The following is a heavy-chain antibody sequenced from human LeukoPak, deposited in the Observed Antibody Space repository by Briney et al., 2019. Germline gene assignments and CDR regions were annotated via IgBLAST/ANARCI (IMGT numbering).Heavy chain of an antibody. CDR2: IRNKAYGGTT. V-gene: IGHV3-49*04. CDR3: TRHHYGSGSSGFDY. J-gene: IGHJ4*02. D-gene: IGHD3-10*01. CDR1: GFTFGDYA. Sequence: PGGSLRLSCTASGFTFGDYAMSWVRQAPGKGLEWVGFIRNKAYGGTTEYAASAKGRFTISRDDSKSIAYLQMNSLKTEDTAVYYCTRHHYGSGSSGFDYWGQGTLVTVSS.